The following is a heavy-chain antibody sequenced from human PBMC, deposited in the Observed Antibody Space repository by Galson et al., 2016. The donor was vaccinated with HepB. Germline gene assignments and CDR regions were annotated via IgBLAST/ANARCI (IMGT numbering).Heavy chain of an antibody. Sequence: SLRLSCAVSGFTFNSYWMSWVRQAPGKGLEWVANINQDGSEKYYVDFVKGRFTISRDKAKNSLYLQMNSLRAEDTAGYYCAREQVPPAWESYYYSYYYGLDVWGQGTTVTVSS. J-gene: IGHJ6*02. CDR3: AREQVPPAWESYYYSYYYGLDV. CDR1: GFTFNSYW. V-gene: IGHV3-7*03. D-gene: IGHD2-2*01. CDR2: INQDGSEK.